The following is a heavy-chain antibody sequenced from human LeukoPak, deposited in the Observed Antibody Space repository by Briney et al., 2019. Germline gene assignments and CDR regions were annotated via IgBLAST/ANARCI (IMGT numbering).Heavy chain of an antibody. CDR3: ARDALPAAMAYYFDY. D-gene: IGHD2-2*01. V-gene: IGHV3-33*01. CDR1: GFSFSSYG. J-gene: IGHJ4*02. CDR2: IWFAK. Sequence: PGRSLRLSCATSGFSFSSYGMHWVRQAPGKGLEWVAVIWFAKYYVDSVKGRFTISRDNSKNTLYLQMNSLRAEDTALYYCARDALPAAMAYYFDYSGQGTLVTVSS.